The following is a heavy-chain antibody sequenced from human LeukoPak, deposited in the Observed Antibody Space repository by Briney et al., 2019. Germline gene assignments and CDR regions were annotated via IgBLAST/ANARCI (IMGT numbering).Heavy chain of an antibody. CDR3: ARILA. Sequence: PGGSLRLSCVASGFTFTNYWKNWVRQTPGKGLEWVANIKPDGSEKYYVDSVKGRFTISRDNAKNSLYLQMDSLRAEDTAVYYCARILAWGQGTLVTVSS. CDR2: IKPDGSEK. D-gene: IGHD2-15*01. CDR1: GFTFTNYW. V-gene: IGHV3-7*03. J-gene: IGHJ5*02.